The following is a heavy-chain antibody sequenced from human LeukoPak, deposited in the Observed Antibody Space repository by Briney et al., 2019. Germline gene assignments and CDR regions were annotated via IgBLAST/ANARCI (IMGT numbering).Heavy chain of an antibody. Sequence: PGGSLRLSCAASGFTFSSYWMHCVRQAPGKGLVWVSRINSDGSSTSYADSVKGRFTISRDNAKNTLYLQMNSLRAEDTAVYYCTREKDYYDSSGYFRDAFDIWGQGTKVTASS. CDR3: TREKDYYDSSGYFRDAFDI. J-gene: IGHJ3*02. CDR1: GFTFSSYW. D-gene: IGHD3-22*01. CDR2: INSDGSST. V-gene: IGHV3-74*01.